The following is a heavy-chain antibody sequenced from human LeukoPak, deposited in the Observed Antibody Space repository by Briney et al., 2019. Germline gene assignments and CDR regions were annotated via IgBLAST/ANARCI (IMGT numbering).Heavy chain of an antibody. Sequence: KTSETLSLTCTVSGGSISSSSYYWGWIRQPPGKGLEWIGSIYYSGSTYYNPSLKSRVTISVDTSKNQFSLKLSSVTAADTAVYYCARPEFGELLAPGFYYWGQGTLVTVSS. V-gene: IGHV4-39*01. CDR1: GGSISSSSYY. J-gene: IGHJ4*02. CDR2: IYYSGST. D-gene: IGHD3-10*01. CDR3: ARPEFGELLAPGFYY.